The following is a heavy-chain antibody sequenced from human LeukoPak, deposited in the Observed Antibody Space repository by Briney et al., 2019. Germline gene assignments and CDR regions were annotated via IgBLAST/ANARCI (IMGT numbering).Heavy chain of an antibody. Sequence: GGSLRLSCAASGFTLSNAWMSWVRQAPGGGLGWVGRIIRITDGGTTNYAAAGTGRFPIARDATKNTMYMQMDSMKAACTAVFYCTTDLRVYCYRWGQGTRVTVPS. CDR1: GFTLSNAW. D-gene: IGHD2-15*01. J-gene: IGHJ4*02. V-gene: IGHV3-15*01. CDR3: TTDLRVYCYR. CDR2: IIRITDGGTT.